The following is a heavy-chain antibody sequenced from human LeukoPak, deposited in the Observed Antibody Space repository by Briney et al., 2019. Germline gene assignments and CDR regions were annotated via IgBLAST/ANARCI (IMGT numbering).Heavy chain of an antibody. CDR3: AGPDSSGYHWGAFDI. Sequence: PSETLSLTCAVYGGSFSGYYWSWIRQPPGKGLEWIGEINHSGSTNYNPSLKSRVTISVDTSKNQFSLKLSSVTAADTAVYYCAGPDSSGYHWGAFDIWGQGTMVTVSS. CDR2: INHSGST. CDR1: GGSFSGYY. V-gene: IGHV4-34*01. D-gene: IGHD3-22*01. J-gene: IGHJ3*02.